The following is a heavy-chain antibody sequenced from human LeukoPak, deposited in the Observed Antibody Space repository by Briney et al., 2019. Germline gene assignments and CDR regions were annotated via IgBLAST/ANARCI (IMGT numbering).Heavy chain of an antibody. CDR3: ASWYSSSWQCWFDP. Sequence: SETLSLTCTVSGGSISSSSHYWGWIRQPPGKGLEWIGSIHYSGSTYYNPSLKSRGTISVDTSKNQFSLKLSSVTAADTAVYYCASWYSSSWQCWFDPWSQGTLVTVSS. CDR2: IHYSGST. CDR1: GGSISSSSHY. J-gene: IGHJ5*02. D-gene: IGHD6-13*01. V-gene: IGHV4-39*01.